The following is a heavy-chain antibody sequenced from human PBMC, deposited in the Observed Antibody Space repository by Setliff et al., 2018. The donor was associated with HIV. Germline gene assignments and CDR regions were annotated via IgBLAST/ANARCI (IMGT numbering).Heavy chain of an antibody. CDR2: IYTSGKA. D-gene: IGHD2-15*01. Sequence: SETLSLTCTVSGDSISNGNFYWSWIRQPAGKGLEWVGRIYTSGKANYNPSLKSRVTMSIDTSQNQFSLKLSSVTAADTAVYYCAREKGFGGATGWFDPWGQGTLVTVSS. CDR3: AREKGFGGATGWFDP. V-gene: IGHV4-61*02. CDR1: GDSISNGNFY. J-gene: IGHJ5*02.